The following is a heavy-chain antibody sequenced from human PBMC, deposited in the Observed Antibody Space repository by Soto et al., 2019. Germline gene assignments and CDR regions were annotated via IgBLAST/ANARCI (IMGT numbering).Heavy chain of an antibody. J-gene: IGHJ3*02. V-gene: IGHV3-30-3*01. Sequence: PGWSLRLSCAASGFTFSSYAMHWVRQAPGKGLEWVAVISYDGSNKYYADSVKGRFTISRDNSKNTLYLQMNSLRAEDTAVYYCQRGVRVPGYYYGSGSYYRGAFDIWGQGTMVTVSS. CDR2: ISYDGSNK. D-gene: IGHD3-10*01. CDR1: GFTFSSYA. CDR3: QRGVRVPGYYYGSGSYYRGAFDI.